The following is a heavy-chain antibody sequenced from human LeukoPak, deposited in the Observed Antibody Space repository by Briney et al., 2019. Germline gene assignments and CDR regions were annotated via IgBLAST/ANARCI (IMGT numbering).Heavy chain of an antibody. CDR2: INHSGST. Sequence: SETLSLTCAVYGGSFSGYYWSWIRQPPGKGLEWIGEINHSGSTNYNPSLKSRVTISVDTSKNQFSLKLSSVTAADTAMYYCARSGETYRDFDYWGQGTLVTVSS. V-gene: IGHV4-34*01. J-gene: IGHJ4*02. CDR1: GGSFSGYY. D-gene: IGHD4-17*01. CDR3: ARSGETYRDFDY.